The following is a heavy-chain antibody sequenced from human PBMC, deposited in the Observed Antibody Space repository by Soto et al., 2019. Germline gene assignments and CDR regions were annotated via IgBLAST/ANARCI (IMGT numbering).Heavy chain of an antibody. CDR2: INHSGST. CDR3: ARDKKGVRDGYKIYGMDV. V-gene: IGHV4-34*01. D-gene: IGHD5-12*01. Sequence: PSETLSLTCAVYGGSFSGYYWSWIRQPPEKGLEWIGEINHSGSTNYNPSLKSRVTISVDTSKNQFSLKLSSVTAADTAVYYCARDKKGVRDGYKIYGMDVWGQGTTVTVSS. J-gene: IGHJ6*02. CDR1: GGSFSGYY.